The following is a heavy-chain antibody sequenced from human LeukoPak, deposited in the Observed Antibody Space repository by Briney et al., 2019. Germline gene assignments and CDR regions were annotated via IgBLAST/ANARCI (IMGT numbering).Heavy chain of an antibody. CDR2: IYYSGST. J-gene: IGHJ6*03. D-gene: IGHD2-15*01. V-gene: IGHV4-59*01. CDR1: GGSINSYY. CDR3: ARVLRYCSGGNCYSGGLGYMDV. Sequence: ASETLPLTCTVAGGSINSYYWSWIRQPPGKGLEWIGYIYYSGSTNYNPSLKSRVTISVDTSKNQFSLRLNSVTAADTAVYYCARVLRYCSGGNCYSGGLGYMDVWGKGTTVTISS.